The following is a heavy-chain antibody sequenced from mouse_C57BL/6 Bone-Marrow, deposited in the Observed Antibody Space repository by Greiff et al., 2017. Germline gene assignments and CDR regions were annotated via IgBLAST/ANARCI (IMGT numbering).Heavy chain of an antibody. J-gene: IGHJ2*01. D-gene: IGHD2-5*01. CDR3: ARAYYSNYPDY. V-gene: IGHV5-16*01. CDR1: GFTFSDYY. Sequence: EVQVEESEGGLVQPGSSMKLSCTASGFTFSDYYMPWVRQVPEKGLEWVANINYDGSSTYYLDSLKSRFIISRDNAKNILYLQMSSLKSEDTATYYCARAYYSNYPDYWGQGTTLTVSS. CDR2: INYDGSST.